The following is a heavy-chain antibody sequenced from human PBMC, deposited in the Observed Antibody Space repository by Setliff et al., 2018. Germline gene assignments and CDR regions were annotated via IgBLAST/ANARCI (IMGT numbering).Heavy chain of an antibody. D-gene: IGHD3-22*01. Sequence: SETLSLTCVVSGYSISSGYYWGWIRQPPGKGLEWIGSIYHDANTYNNPSLRSRVTISVDASKNRFSPKLTSVTAADTAVYYCARQTEGGYYDSSGYYGMAPYYFDYWGQGTLVTVSS. V-gene: IGHV4-38-2*01. CDR3: ARQTEGGYYDSSGYYGMAPYYFDY. CDR1: GYSISSGYY. J-gene: IGHJ4*02. CDR2: IYHDANT.